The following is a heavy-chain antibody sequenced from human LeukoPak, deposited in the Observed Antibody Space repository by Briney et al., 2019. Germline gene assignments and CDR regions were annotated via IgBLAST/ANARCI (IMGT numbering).Heavy chain of an antibody. Sequence: PGRSLRLSCAASGFTFSSYGMHWVRQAPGKGLEWVALIWCDGGNKYYTDSVKGRLTISRDNSKNTLYLQMNSLRAEDTAVYYCANGDYGDYFDYWGQGTLVTVSS. CDR1: GFTFSSYG. CDR2: IWCDGGNK. V-gene: IGHV3-33*06. CDR3: ANGDYGDYFDY. D-gene: IGHD4-17*01. J-gene: IGHJ4*02.